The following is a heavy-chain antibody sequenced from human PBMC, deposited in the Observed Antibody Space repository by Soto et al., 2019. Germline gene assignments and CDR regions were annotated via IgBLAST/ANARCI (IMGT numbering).Heavy chain of an antibody. D-gene: IGHD3-10*01. CDR1: GYTFTSYY. CDR2: INPSGGST. Sequence: ASVKVSCKASGYTFTSYYMHWVRQAPGQGLEWMGIINPSGGSTSYAQKFQGRVTMTRDTSTSTVYMELSSLRSEGTAVYYCARDARTMVRGVIPPHGMDVWGQGTTVTVSS. CDR3: ARDARTMVRGVIPPHGMDV. J-gene: IGHJ6*02. V-gene: IGHV1-46*01.